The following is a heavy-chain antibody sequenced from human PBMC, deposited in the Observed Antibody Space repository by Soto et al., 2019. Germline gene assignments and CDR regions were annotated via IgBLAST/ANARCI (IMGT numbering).Heavy chain of an antibody. J-gene: IGHJ4*02. CDR2: IRSETDGGTT. D-gene: IGHD4-17*01. CDR1: GFTFSNGC. V-gene: IGHV3-15*01. CDR3: TTDVGGDYDSALDY. Sequence: GGSLRLSCAASGFTFSNGCMSWVRQSPGKGLEWVGRIRSETDGGTTDYAAAVKGRFTISRDDSKNTQFLQMNSLKIEDTDVYYCTTDVGGDYDSALDYWGQGTLVNVSS.